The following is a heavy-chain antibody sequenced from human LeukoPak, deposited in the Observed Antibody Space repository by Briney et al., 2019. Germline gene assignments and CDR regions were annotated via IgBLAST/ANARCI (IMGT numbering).Heavy chain of an antibody. Sequence: PGRSLRLSCAASGFTFSIYGMHCVRQAPGKGREWEAFIRYDGSNKYYADSVKGPFTISREHGQNSLYLQMNSLRAEDMALYYCAKGSGLALDDYSNYVDAFDIWGQGTMVTVSS. CDR2: IRYDGSNK. CDR1: GFTFSIYG. D-gene: IGHD4-11*01. V-gene: IGHV3-30*02. J-gene: IGHJ3*02. CDR3: AKGSGLALDDYSNYVDAFDI.